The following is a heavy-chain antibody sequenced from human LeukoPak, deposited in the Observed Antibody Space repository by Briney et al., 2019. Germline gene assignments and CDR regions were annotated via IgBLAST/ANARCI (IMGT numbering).Heavy chain of an antibody. Sequence: ASVKVSCKASGYTFTNYGISWVRQAPRQGLEWMGWISAYNDNTNYAQKLQGRVTMTTDTSTSTAYMELRSLRSDDTAVYYCARGDTSGWRTPNDDYWGQGTLVTVSS. CDR1: GYTFTNYG. D-gene: IGHD6-19*01. V-gene: IGHV1-18*01. CDR2: ISAYNDNT. CDR3: ARGDTSGWRTPNDDY. J-gene: IGHJ4*02.